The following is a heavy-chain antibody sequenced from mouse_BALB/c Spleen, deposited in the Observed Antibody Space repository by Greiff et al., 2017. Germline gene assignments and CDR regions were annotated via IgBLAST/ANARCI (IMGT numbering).Heavy chain of an antibody. J-gene: IGHJ4*01. D-gene: IGHD1-1*01. CDR2: ISSGGSYT. CDR3: TSYGSSLYYYAMDY. Sequence: EVKVVESGGGLVKPGGSLKLSCAASGFTFSSYTMSWVRQTPEKRLEWVATISSGGSYTYYPDSVKGRFTISRDNAKNTLYLQMSSLKSEDTAMYYCTSYGSSLYYYAMDYWGQGTSVTVSS. CDR1: GFTFSSYT. V-gene: IGHV5-6-4*01.